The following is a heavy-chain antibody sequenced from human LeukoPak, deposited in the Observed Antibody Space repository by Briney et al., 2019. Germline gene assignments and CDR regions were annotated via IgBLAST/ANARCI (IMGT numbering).Heavy chain of an antibody. CDR2: MNPNSGNT. CDR1: GYTFTSYD. V-gene: IGHV1-8*01. D-gene: IGHD3-3*01. J-gene: IGHJ5*02. CDR3: ARGVGGSGSNGYWFDP. Sequence: ASVKVSCKASGYTFTSYDINWVRQATGQGLEWMGWMNPNSGNTDYAQKFQGRVTMTRNTSISTAYMELSSLRSEDTAVYYCARGVGGSGSNGYWFDPWGQGTLVTVSS.